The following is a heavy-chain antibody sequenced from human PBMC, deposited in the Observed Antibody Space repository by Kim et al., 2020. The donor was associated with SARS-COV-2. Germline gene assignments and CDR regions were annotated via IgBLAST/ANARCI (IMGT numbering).Heavy chain of an antibody. V-gene: IGHV3-21*04. CDR3: ARGSDLYYGSGVGAWGDY. J-gene: IGHJ4*02. CDR2: ISSSSSYI. D-gene: IGHD3-10*01. CDR1: GFTFSSYS. Sequence: GGSLRLSCAASGFTFSSYSMNWVRQAPGKGLEWVSSISSSSSYIYYADSVKGRFTISRDNAKNSLYLQMNSLRAEDTAVYYCARGSDLYYGSGVGAWGDYWGQGTLVTVSS.